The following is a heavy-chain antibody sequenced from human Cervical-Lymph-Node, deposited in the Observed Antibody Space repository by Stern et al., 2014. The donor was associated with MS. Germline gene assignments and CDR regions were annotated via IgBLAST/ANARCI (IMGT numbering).Heavy chain of an antibody. V-gene: IGHV3-23*04. Sequence: VQLVQSGGGLVKPGGSLTLSCAASGFTFNAYDMSWVRQAPGKGLEWVSPISGTGGSTYYADSVKCRSTISRDNSKDTLYLQMNSLRAEDSAVYYCAKDLVYDYVWAPYSFDFWGQGALVTVSS. CDR2: ISGTGGST. CDR1: GFTFNAYD. CDR3: AKDLVYDYVWAPYSFDF. J-gene: IGHJ4*02. D-gene: IGHD3-16*01.